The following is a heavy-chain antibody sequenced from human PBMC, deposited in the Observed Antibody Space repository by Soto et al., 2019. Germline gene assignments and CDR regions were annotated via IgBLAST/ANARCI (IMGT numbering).Heavy chain of an antibody. V-gene: IGHV6-1*01. CDR1: GDSVSSNSAA. Sequence: SQTLSLTCAISGDSVSSNSAAWNWFRQSPSRGLEWLGRTYYRSKWYNDYAVSVKSRITINPDTSKNQFSLQLNSVTPEDTAVYYCARDIVVVPAAPNYYYYGMDVWGQGTTVTVSS. CDR3: ARDIVVVPAAPNYYYYGMDV. J-gene: IGHJ6*02. D-gene: IGHD2-2*01. CDR2: TYYRSKWYN.